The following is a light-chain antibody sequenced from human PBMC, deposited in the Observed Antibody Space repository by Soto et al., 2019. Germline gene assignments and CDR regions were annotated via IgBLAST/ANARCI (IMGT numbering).Light chain of an antibody. Sequence: EIVLTQSPGTLSLSPGERATLSCRASQSVSSSFIAWYQHKPGQAPRLLIYLASNRAAGVPARFSGSGSGTDFTLTISDVEPEDFAVYYCHQRQSWPRTFGQGTTVDIK. CDR3: HQRQSWPRT. V-gene: IGKV3D-20*02. CDR2: LAS. J-gene: IGKJ1*01. CDR1: QSVSSSF.